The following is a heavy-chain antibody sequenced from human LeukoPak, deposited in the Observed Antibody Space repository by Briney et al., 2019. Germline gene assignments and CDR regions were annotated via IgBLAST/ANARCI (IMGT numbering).Heavy chain of an antibody. Sequence: NPSETLSLTCTVSGGSISSYYWSWFRQPPGKGLEWIGDIYYSGSTNYNPSIKSRVTISVDTSKNQFSLKLTSVTAADTAVYFCVRANHFDYWGQGTLVTVSS. CDR3: VRANHFDY. CDR1: GGSISSYY. V-gene: IGHV4-59*01. CDR2: IYYSGST. J-gene: IGHJ4*02.